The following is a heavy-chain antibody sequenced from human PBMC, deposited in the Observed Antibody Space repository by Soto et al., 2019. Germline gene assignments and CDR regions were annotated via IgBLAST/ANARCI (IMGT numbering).Heavy chain of an antibody. CDR2: INRDGSEK. CDR3: GRDGGVRRIDY. J-gene: IGHJ4*02. D-gene: IGHD2-8*02. CDR1: GFTFSSHY. V-gene: IGHV3-7*01. Sequence: EVQLVESGGGLVQPGGSLRLSCGASGFTFSSHYMTWVRQAPGKGLEWVANINRDGSEKNYVDSVKGRFTISRDNAKNSLYRQMNSLRAEDTAVYYCGRDGGVRRIDYWGQGTLVTVSS.